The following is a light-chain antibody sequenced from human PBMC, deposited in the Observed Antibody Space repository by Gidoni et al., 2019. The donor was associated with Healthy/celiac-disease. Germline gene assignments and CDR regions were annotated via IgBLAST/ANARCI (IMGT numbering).Light chain of an antibody. CDR1: SSNIGSNY. CDR3: AAWDDSLSGYV. J-gene: IGLJ1*01. V-gene: IGLV1-47*02. CDR2: SNN. Sequence: QSVLTQPPSASGTPGPGVPISCSGSSSNIGSNYVYWYQQLPGTAPKLLIYSNNQRPSGVPDRFSGSKSGTSASLAISGLRSEDEADYYCAAWDDSLSGYVFGTGTKVTVL.